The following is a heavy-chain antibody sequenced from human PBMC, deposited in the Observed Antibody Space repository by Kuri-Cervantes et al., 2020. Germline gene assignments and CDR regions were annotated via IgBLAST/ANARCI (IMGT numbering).Heavy chain of an antibody. V-gene: IGHV3-23*01. CDR3: ARDRVGTKYFQH. Sequence: GESLKISCAASGFTFSSYSMNWVRQAPGKGLEWVSAISGSGGSTYYADSVKGRFTISRDNSKNTLYLQMNSLRAEDTAVYYCARDRVGTKYFQHWGQGTLVTVSS. CDR2: ISGSGGST. J-gene: IGHJ1*01. CDR1: GFTFSSYS. D-gene: IGHD1-26*01.